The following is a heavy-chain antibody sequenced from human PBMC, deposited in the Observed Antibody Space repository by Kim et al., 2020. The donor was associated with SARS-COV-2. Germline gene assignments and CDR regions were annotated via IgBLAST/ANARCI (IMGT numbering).Heavy chain of an antibody. V-gene: IGHV1-3*01. CDR3: ARGGGGYRGDY. J-gene: IGHJ4*02. Sequence: ASVKVSCKASGYTFRNYAIHWVRQAPGQRLEWMGRINGGNGDTKFSQKFQGRVTITRDTSASTSYMELSSLRSEETAVYYCARGGGGYRGDYWGQGTLVTVSS. CDR2: INGGNGDT. CDR1: GYTFRNYA. D-gene: IGHD1-26*01.